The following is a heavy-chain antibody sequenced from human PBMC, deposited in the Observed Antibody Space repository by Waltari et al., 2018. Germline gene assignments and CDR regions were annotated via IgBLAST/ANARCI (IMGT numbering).Heavy chain of an antibody. CDR3: ARVGYCSSTSCYTGWFDP. D-gene: IGHD2-2*02. CDR1: GGSISSGGYS. CDR2: IYHSGST. J-gene: IGHJ5*02. V-gene: IGHV4-30-2*01. Sequence: QLQLQESGSGLVKPSQTLSLTCAVSGGSISSGGYSWSWIRQPPGKGLEWIGYIYHSGSTYSNPSLKSRVTISVDRSKNQFSLKLSSVTAADTAVYYCARVGYCSSTSCYTGWFDPWGQGTLVTVSS.